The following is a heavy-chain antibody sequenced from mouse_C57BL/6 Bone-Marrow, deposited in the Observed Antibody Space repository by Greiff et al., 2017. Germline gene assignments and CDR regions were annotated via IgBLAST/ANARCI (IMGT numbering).Heavy chain of an antibody. CDR2: IYPGDGDT. CDR3: ARRDYYGSSPYAMDY. CDR1: GYAFSSSW. Sequence: VQLQQSGPELVKPGASVKISCKASGYAFSSSWMNWVKQRPGKGLEWIGRIYPGDGDTNYNGKFKGKATLTADKSSSTAYMQLSSLTSEDSAVYFCARRDYYGSSPYAMDYWGQGTSVTVSS. D-gene: IGHD1-1*01. J-gene: IGHJ4*01. V-gene: IGHV1-82*01.